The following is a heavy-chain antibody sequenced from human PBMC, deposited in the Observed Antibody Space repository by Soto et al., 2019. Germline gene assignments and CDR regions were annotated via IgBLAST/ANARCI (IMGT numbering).Heavy chain of an antibody. CDR3: ARMSYFYDKWYFDL. CDR2: VYYSGTT. J-gene: IGHJ2*01. Sequence: PSETLSLTCTVSGASINNNDYYWSWIRQTPGRGLEWIGYVYYSGTTDYIPPLKSRLSMSIDKSQNQFTLKLNSVTAADTATYYCARMSYFYDKWYFDLWGRGTLVTVS. D-gene: IGHD3-22*01. CDR1: GASINNNDYY. V-gene: IGHV4-30-4*01.